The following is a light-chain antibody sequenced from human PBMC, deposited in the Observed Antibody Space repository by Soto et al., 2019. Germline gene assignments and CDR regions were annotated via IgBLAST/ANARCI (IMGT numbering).Light chain of an antibody. V-gene: IGKV3-11*01. J-gene: IGKJ5*01. CDR3: EQYNKWPLA. CDR2: EAS. Sequence: ELVFTQSANTLYLSQGEIATLSCMARQSVSSYLALYQHKPGQAPMLLIYEASNRATCVPARFSVVGSGTEFALTLPSLQSGDFAVQWCEQYNKWPLAFAPGTRLEIK. CDR1: QSVSSY.